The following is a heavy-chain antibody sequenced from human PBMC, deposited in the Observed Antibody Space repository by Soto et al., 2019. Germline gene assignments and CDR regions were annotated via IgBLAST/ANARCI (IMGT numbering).Heavy chain of an antibody. CDR1: GYTFTSYG. Sequence: ASVKVSCKASGYTFTSYGISWVRQAPGQGLEWMGWISAYNGNTNYAQKLQGRVTMTTDTSTSTAYMGLRSLRSDDTAVYYCVRVGSGWYVGPVDYRGQETLVTVSS. CDR3: VRVGSGWYVGPVDY. J-gene: IGHJ4*02. CDR2: ISAYNGNT. D-gene: IGHD6-19*01. V-gene: IGHV1-18*01.